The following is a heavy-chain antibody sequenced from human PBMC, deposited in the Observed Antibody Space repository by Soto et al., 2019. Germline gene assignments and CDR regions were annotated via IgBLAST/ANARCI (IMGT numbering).Heavy chain of an antibody. CDR2: IYDSGNT. D-gene: IGHD1-1*01. CDR1: GGSISSGGYY. Sequence: QVQLQESGPGLVKPSQTLSLTCTVSGGSISSGGYYWNWIRQHPGKGREWIGFIYDSGNTYYNPSLKSRVTISVDTSKNQFSLKLSSVTAADTAVYYCAREPSQQLKDTFDIWGQGTMVTVSS. V-gene: IGHV4-31*03. CDR3: AREPSQQLKDTFDI. J-gene: IGHJ3*02.